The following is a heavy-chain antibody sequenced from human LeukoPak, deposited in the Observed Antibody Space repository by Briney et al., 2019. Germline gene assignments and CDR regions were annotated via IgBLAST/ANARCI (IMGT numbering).Heavy chain of an antibody. CDR2: ISSNGGST. CDR1: GFTFSSYS. V-gene: IGHV3-64*01. Sequence: GGSLRLSCAASGFTFSSYSMNWVRQAPGKGLEYVSAISSNGGSTYYANSVKGRFTISRDNSKNTLYLQMGSLRAEDMAVYYCARDARIDSSGWSNYYYYYGMDVWGQGTTVTVSS. D-gene: IGHD6-19*01. J-gene: IGHJ6*02. CDR3: ARDARIDSSGWSNYYYYYGMDV.